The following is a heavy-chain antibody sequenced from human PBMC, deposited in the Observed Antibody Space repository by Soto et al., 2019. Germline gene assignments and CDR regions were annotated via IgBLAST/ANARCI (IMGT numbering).Heavy chain of an antibody. Sequence: QVQLQESGPGLVKPSGTLSLTCAVSGGSISDNWWSWVRQPPGKGLEWIGEISHTGTTHYNPSLWSRVTISIDKSKYQFSMNLRSVPAADTGVYYCARHIAVPRTRRFDLWGQGTLVTVFS. J-gene: IGHJ4*02. D-gene: IGHD6-19*01. CDR3: ARHIAVPRTRRFDL. CDR1: GGSISDNW. V-gene: IGHV4-4*02. CDR2: ISHTGTT.